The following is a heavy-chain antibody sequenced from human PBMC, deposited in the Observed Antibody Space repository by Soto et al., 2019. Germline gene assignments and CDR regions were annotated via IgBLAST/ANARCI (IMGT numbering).Heavy chain of an antibody. V-gene: IGHV3-21*01. CDR2: ISSSSSYI. D-gene: IGHD3-22*01. Sequence: EVQLVESGGGLVKPGGSLRLSCAASGFTFSTYSMNWVRQAPGKGLEWVSSISSSSSYIYYADSVKGRFTISRDNAKNSLYLQMNSLRAADTAVYYCARYDSSGYYWPYYYYGMDVWVQGTTVTVSS. CDR3: ARYDSSGYYWPYYYYGMDV. J-gene: IGHJ6*02. CDR1: GFTFSTYS.